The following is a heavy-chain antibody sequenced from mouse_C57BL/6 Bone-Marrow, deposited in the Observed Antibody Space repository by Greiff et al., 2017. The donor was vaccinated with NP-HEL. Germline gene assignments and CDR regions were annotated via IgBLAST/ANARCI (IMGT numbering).Heavy chain of an antibody. V-gene: IGHV1-82*01. J-gene: IGHJ1*03. CDR3: GIYRRWYFDV. CDR1: GYAFSSSW. Sequence: QVQLQQSGPELVKPGASVKISCKASGYAFSSSWMNWVKQRPGKGLEWIGRIYPGDGDTTYNGKFKGKATLTADKSSSTAYMQLSSLTSEDSAVYCCGIYRRWYFDVWGTGTTVTVSA. D-gene: IGHD2-14*01. CDR2: IYPGDGDT.